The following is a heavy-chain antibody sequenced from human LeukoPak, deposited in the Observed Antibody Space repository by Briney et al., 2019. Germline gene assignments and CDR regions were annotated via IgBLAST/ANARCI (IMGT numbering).Heavy chain of an antibody. CDR3: ARGSSLFDQ. CDR1: GFTFSSYT. CDR2: ISSSSSFI. D-gene: IGHD2-15*01. J-gene: IGHJ4*02. V-gene: IGHV3-21*01. Sequence: GGSLRLSCAASGFTFSSYTMNWVRQAPGKGLEWVSSISSSSSFIYYEDSVKGRFTVSRDNAKNSLYLQMNSLRAEDTAVYYCARGSSLFDQWGQGTLVTVSS.